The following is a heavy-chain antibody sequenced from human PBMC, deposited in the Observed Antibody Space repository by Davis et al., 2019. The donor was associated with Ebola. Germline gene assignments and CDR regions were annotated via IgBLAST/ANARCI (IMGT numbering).Heavy chain of an antibody. CDR2: IYSGGST. J-gene: IGHJ6*02. CDR1: GFTFSSYS. CDR3: ARGPGYSYGYGYYYYGMDV. Sequence: GESLKISCAASGFTFSSYSMNWVRQAPGKGLEWVSVIYSGGSTYYADSVKGRFTISRDNAKNSLYLQMNSLRAEDTAVYYCARGPGYSYGYGYYYYGMDVWGQGTTVTVSS. V-gene: IGHV3-21*01. D-gene: IGHD5-18*01.